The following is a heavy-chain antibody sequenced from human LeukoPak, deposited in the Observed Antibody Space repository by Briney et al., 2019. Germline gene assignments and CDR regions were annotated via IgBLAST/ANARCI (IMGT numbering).Heavy chain of an antibody. CDR1: RFTVSTNY. CDR3: ARGRGTYYFDY. CDR2: IYSGGST. J-gene: IGHJ4*02. D-gene: IGHD3-10*01. V-gene: IGHV3-53*01. Sequence: PGGSLRLSCAASRFTVSTNYMSWARQAPGKGLEWVSVIYSGGSTYYADSVKGRFTISRDNSKNTLYLQMNSLRAEDTAVYYCARGRGTYYFDYWGQGTLVTVSS.